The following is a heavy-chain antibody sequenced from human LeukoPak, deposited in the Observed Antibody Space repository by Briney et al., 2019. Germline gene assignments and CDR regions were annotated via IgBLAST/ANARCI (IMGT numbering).Heavy chain of an antibody. V-gene: IGHV4-34*01. Sequence: GSLRLSCAASGFTFSNYNMHWVRQPPGKGLEWIGEINHSGSTNYNPSLKSRVTISVDTSKNQFSLKLSSVTAADTAVYYCARGKRRIVGTRNWFDPWGQGTLVTVSS. CDR1: GFTFSNYN. CDR3: ARGKRRIVGTRNWFDP. J-gene: IGHJ5*02. D-gene: IGHD1-26*01. CDR2: INHSGST.